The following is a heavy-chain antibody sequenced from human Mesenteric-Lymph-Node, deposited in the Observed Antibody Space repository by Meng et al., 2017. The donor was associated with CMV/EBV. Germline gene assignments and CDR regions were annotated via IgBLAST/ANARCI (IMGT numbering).Heavy chain of an antibody. CDR2: IYHSGST. J-gene: IGHJ4*02. Sequence: SETLSLTCTVSGGSISSGYYWGWIRQPPGKGLEWIGSIYHSGSTYYNPSLKSRVTISVDTSKNQFSLKVSSVTAADTAVYYCARAGGSYYDFWSGYQIDYWGQGTLVTVSS. V-gene: IGHV4-38-2*02. CDR1: GGSISSGYY. D-gene: IGHD3-3*01. CDR3: ARAGGSYYDFWSGYQIDY.